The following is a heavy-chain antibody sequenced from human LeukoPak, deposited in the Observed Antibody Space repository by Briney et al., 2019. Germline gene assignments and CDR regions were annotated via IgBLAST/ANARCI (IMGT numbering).Heavy chain of an antibody. D-gene: IGHD3-10*01. J-gene: IGHJ4*02. V-gene: IGHV4-34*01. CDR2: INHSGST. CDR1: GGSFSGYY. Sequence: PSETLSLTCAVYGGSFSGYYWSWIRQPPGKGLEWIGEINHSGSTNYNPSLKSRTTISVDTSKNQFSLKLSSVTAADTAVYYCARAITMVRGVITPNPVFDYWGQGTLVTVSS. CDR3: ARAITMVRGVITPNPVFDY.